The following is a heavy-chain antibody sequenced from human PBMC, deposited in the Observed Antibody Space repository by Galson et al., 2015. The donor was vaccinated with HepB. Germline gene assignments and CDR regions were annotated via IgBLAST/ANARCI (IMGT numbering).Heavy chain of an antibody. CDR3: ARQPDPYSSSWQLFDY. V-gene: IGHV4-39*01. CDR2: IYYSGST. CDR1: GGSISSSSYY. Sequence: ETLSLTCTVSGGSISSSSYYWGWIRQPPGKGLEWIGSIYYSGSTYYNPSLKSRVTISVDTSKNQFSLKLSSVTAADTAVYYCARQPDPYSSSWQLFDYWGQGTLVTVSS. D-gene: IGHD6-13*01. J-gene: IGHJ4*02.